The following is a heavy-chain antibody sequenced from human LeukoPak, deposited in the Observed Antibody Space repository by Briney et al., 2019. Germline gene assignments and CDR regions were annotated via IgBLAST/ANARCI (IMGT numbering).Heavy chain of an antibody. V-gene: IGHV3-64D*09. CDR2: VTYNGVSS. Sequence: GGPLRLSCSASGFTFSGYAMHWVRQAPGKGLEYVSTVTYNGVSSYYAASLKGRFTISRDNSKNTLYLQMYSLRVEDTAVYYCVKDEAAAGKPFDYWGQGTLVTVSS. J-gene: IGHJ4*02. CDR3: VKDEAAAGKPFDY. CDR1: GFTFSGYA. D-gene: IGHD6-13*01.